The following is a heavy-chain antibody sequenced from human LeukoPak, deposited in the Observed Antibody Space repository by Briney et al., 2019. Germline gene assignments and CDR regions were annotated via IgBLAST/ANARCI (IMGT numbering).Heavy chain of an antibody. CDR3: ARHDPVGHFLRGMDV. CDR2: IYYTGST. Sequence: SEALSLTCAVSGGSISGYFWSWSRQPPGKGLEWIGYIYYTGSTIYNPSLRSRVTMSVDVSKNQFSLDLTSVTAADTAVYYCARHDPVGHFLRGMDVWGQGTTVTVSS. J-gene: IGHJ6*02. V-gene: IGHV4-59*08. CDR1: GGSISGYF. D-gene: IGHD2/OR15-2a*01.